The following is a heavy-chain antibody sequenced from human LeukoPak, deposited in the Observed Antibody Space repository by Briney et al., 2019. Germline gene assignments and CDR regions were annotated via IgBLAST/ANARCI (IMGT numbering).Heavy chain of an antibody. V-gene: IGHV3-7*03. J-gene: IGHJ4*02. Sequence: EGSLRLSCAASGFTFSSYWMSWVRQAPGKGLEWVANINQDGSQQYYVGSVKGRFTISRDNAKNSLYLQMNSLRAEDTAVYYCAKDQTGTNGAYFDYWGQGTLVTVSS. CDR3: AKDQTGTNGAYFDY. CDR2: INQDGSQQ. CDR1: GFTFSSYW. D-gene: IGHD1-1*01.